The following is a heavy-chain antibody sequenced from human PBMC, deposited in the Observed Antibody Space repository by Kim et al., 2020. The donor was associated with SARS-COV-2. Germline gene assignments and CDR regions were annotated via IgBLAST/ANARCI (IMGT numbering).Heavy chain of an antibody. Sequence: SETLSLTCAVYGGSFSGYYWSWIRQPPGKGLEWIGEINHSGSTNYNPSLKSRVTISVDTSKNQFSLKLSSVTAADTAVYYCARAMVRGVENYYYYGMDVWGQGTTVIVSS. CDR3: ARAMVRGVENYYYYGMDV. D-gene: IGHD3-10*01. J-gene: IGHJ6*02. V-gene: IGHV4-34*01. CDR1: GGSFSGYY. CDR2: INHSGST.